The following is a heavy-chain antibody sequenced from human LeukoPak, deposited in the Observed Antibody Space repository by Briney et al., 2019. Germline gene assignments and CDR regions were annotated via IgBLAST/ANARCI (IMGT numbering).Heavy chain of an antibody. J-gene: IGHJ4*02. Sequence: SETLSLTCTVSGDSISSGYYWGWIRQPPGKGLEWIGSIYHSGSTYYNPSLKSRVTISVDTSKNQFSLKLSSVTAADAAVYYCARDVPSNLDYWGQGTLVTVSS. D-gene: IGHD1-14*01. CDR3: ARDVPSNLDY. CDR1: GDSISSGYY. CDR2: IYHSGST. V-gene: IGHV4-38-2*02.